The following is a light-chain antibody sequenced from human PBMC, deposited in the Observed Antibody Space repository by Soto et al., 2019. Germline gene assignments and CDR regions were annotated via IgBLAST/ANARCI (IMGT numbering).Light chain of an antibody. J-gene: IGKJ1*01. CDR3: QQYASPPCT. V-gene: IGKV3-20*01. Sequence: DIVLTQSPSTLSLSPGEIATLSCRASQRVSSNSLAWYQQKAGQAPRLLIYGATSGATGIPDRFSGSGSGTDFTLTISRLEPEDFAVYYCQQYASPPCTFGPGTKVDIK. CDR2: GAT. CDR1: QRVSSNS.